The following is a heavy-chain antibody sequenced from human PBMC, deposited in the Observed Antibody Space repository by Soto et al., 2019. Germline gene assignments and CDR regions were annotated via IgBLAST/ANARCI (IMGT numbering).Heavy chain of an antibody. V-gene: IGHV4-39*01. J-gene: IGHJ6*02. D-gene: IGHD3-22*01. CDR3: GGGVYYHSRVFSFSYHTWAV. CDR2: VYYGGST. Sequence: SETLSLTCTVFGGSISSSSYYWGWIRQPPGKGLEWIGNVYYGGSTYYNPSLKSRVTISVETSKSQFSLKLSSVTAADTAVYSWGGGVYYHSRVFSFSYHTWAVWGQGPPVPVSS. CDR1: GGSISSSSYY.